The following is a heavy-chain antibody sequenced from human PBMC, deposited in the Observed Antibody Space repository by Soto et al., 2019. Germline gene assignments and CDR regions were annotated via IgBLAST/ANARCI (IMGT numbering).Heavy chain of an antibody. Sequence: TLSLTCTVSGGSVTNSSYYWGWIRQSPGKGLEWIGSVYYRGRSYSKSSVKSRVTISVDTSKNRFSLSLNSVTASDTAVYFCVSQRTTVPTQAYFDYWGPGALVTVSS. D-gene: IGHD4-17*01. CDR1: GGSVTNSSYY. V-gene: IGHV4-39*01. J-gene: IGHJ4*02. CDR3: VSQRTTVPTQAYFDY. CDR2: VYYRGRS.